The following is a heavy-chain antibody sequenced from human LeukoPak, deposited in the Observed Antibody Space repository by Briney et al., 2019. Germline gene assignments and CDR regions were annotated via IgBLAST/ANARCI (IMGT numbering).Heavy chain of an antibody. CDR1: GFTFSSYS. Sequence: GRTLRLSCAASGFTFSSYSMNWVRQAPGKGLEWVSYISSSSSTIYYADSVKGRFTISRDNAKNSLYLQMNSLRAEDTAVYYCARVPCGGDDDYWGQGTLVTVSS. CDR2: ISSSSSTI. CDR3: ARVPCGGDDDY. D-gene: IGHD2-21*02. V-gene: IGHV3-48*04. J-gene: IGHJ4*02.